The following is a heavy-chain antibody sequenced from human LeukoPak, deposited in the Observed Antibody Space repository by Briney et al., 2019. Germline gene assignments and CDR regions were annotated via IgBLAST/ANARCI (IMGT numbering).Heavy chain of an antibody. V-gene: IGHV3-7*01. J-gene: IGHJ4*02. CDR3: ARGYSSGWYYFDY. CDR1: GFTFSSYW. CDR2: IKQDGSEK. Sequence: GGSLRLSCAASGFTFSSYWMSWVRQAPGKGLEWVSNIKQDGSEKYYVDSVKGRCTISRDNAKNSLYLQMNSLRAEDTAVYYCARGYSSGWYYFDYWGQGTLVTVSS. D-gene: IGHD6-19*01.